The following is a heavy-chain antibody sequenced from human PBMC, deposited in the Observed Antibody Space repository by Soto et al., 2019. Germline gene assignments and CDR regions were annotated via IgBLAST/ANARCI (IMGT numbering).Heavy chain of an antibody. Sequence: EVQLLESGGGLVQPGGSLRLSCAASGFTFSSYAMSWVRQAPGKGLEWVSAISGSGGSTYYADSVKGRFTISRDNSKNPLYLEMNSLRAEETGVNYWSKNGWGWNNGLCLFGTIFDYWGQGTLVTVSS. CDR2: ISGSGGST. D-gene: IGHD3-16*01. J-gene: IGHJ4*02. CDR3: SKNGWGWNNGLCLFGTIFDY. V-gene: IGHV3-23*01. CDR1: GFTFSSYA.